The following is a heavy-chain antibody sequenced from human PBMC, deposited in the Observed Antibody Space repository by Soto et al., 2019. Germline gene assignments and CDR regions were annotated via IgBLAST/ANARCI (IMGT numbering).Heavy chain of an antibody. D-gene: IGHD3-22*01. CDR1: GFSLRTNGMR. CDR2: IDGDDDK. CDR3: ARSPPPYYYDSSGYTFDS. Sequence: SGPTLVNPTQTLTLTCTFSGFSLRTNGMRVSWIRQPPGKALEWLARIDGDDDKFYSTSLKTRLTISRDTSKNQVALTMTNMDPADTATYFCARSPPPYYYDSSGYTFDSWGQGILVTVSS. V-gene: IGHV2-70*04. J-gene: IGHJ4*02.